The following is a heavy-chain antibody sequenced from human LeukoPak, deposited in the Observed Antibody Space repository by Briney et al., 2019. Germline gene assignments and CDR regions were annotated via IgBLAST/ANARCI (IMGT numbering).Heavy chain of an antibody. CDR3: AIWDIAVAGPEY. D-gene: IGHD6-19*01. Sequence: GGSLRLSRAAWGFTFSSYGMHWVRQAPGKGVEGVTVISYDGSNKYYADSVKGRFTISRDNSKNTLYLQMNSLRAEDTAVHYCAIWDIAVAGPEYWGQGTLVTVSS. CDR1: GFTFSSYG. CDR2: ISYDGSNK. J-gene: IGHJ4*02. V-gene: IGHV3-30*03.